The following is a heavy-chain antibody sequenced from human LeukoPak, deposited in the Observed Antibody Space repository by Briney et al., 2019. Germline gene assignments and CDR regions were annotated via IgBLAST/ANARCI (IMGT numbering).Heavy chain of an antibody. CDR1: GFTLSDYY. D-gene: IGHD1-26*01. J-gene: IGHJ4*02. CDR3: ARDLSVGATILGFDY. Sequence: PGGSLRLSCAASGFTLSDYYMSWIRQAPGKGLEWVSYVSSSGSTIYYADSVKGRFTISRDNAKNSLYLQMNSLRAEDTAVYYCARDLSVGATILGFDYWGQGTLVTVSS. V-gene: IGHV3-11*04. CDR2: VSSSGSTI.